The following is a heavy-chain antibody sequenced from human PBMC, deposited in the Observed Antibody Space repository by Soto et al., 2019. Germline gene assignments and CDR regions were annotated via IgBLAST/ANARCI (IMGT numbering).Heavy chain of an antibody. J-gene: IGHJ3*02. CDR3: AIDATYRDSSFYYEVFGI. Sequence: ASGGCLVQPGGSLSLSCAASGFTFSYDWMTGVRQAPGKGQEWVANIRRDGGEEHYVDSEKGRFSVSGDNAKETLYLQMNSLRMEDTAMYYCAIDATYRDSSFYYEVFGIWGQGTRVTVPS. CDR2: IRRDGGEE. V-gene: IGHV3-7*05. CDR1: GFTFSYDW. D-gene: IGHD3-22*01.